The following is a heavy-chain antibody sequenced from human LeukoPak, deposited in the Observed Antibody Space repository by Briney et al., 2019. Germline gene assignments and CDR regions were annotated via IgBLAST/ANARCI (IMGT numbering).Heavy chain of an antibody. Sequence: ASVKVSCKASGYTFTGYYMHWVRQAPGQGLEWMGWINPNSGGTNYAQKFQGWVTMTRDTSISTAYMELSRLRFDDTAVYYCARDRWAVAGNFDYWGQGTLVTVSS. CDR3: ARDRWAVAGNFDY. V-gene: IGHV1-2*04. CDR2: INPNSGGT. J-gene: IGHJ4*02. CDR1: GYTFTGYY. D-gene: IGHD6-19*01.